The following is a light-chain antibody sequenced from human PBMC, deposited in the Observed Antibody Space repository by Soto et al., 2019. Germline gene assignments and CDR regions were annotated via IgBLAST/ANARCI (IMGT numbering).Light chain of an antibody. J-gene: IGKJ1*01. CDR3: QQYGSSPVT. Sequence: EIVLTQSPGTLSLSPGERATFSCRASQSVSSSYLAWYQQKPGQAPRLLIYGASSRATGIPDRFSRSGSGTDFTLTISRLEPEDFAVYYCQQYGSSPVTFGQGTKVDIK. CDR2: GAS. CDR1: QSVSSSY. V-gene: IGKV3-20*01.